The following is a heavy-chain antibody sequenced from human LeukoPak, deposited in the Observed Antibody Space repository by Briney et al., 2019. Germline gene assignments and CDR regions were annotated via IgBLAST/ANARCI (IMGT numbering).Heavy chain of an antibody. J-gene: IGHJ4*02. CDR3: ARDEARITIFGVAGYFDY. D-gene: IGHD3-3*01. V-gene: IGHV1-3*01. CDR2: INAGNGIT. CDR1: GYTFTNYA. Sequence: ASVKVSCTASGYTFTNYAMHWVRRAPGQRLEWMGWINAGNGITKYSQKFQGRVTITRDTSASTAYMELSSLRSEDTAVYYCARDEARITIFGVAGYFDYWGQGTLVTVSS.